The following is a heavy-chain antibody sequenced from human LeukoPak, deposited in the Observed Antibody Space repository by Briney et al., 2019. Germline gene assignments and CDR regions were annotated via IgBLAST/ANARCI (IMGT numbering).Heavy chain of an antibody. CDR2: ISGSGGTT. CDR1: GFTFSSYA. D-gene: IGHD3-10*01. J-gene: IGHJ3*02. V-gene: IGHV3-23*01. Sequence: GGSLRLSCAASGFTFSSYAMSWVRQAPGKGLEWVSGISGSGGTTYCADSVKGRFTISRDNSKNTLYLQMNSLRAEDTAVYYWAKDTHGSGTYYDSSFNIGGQGTMVTVYS. CDR3: AKDTHGSGTYYDSSFNI.